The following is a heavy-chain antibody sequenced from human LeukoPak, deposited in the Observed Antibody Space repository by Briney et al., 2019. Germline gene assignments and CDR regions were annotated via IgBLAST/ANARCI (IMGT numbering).Heavy chain of an antibody. CDR3: ARAPTSIAAAGSGAYYMDV. D-gene: IGHD6-13*01. V-gene: IGHV1-8*01. Sequence: ASVKVSCKASGYTFTSYDTNWVRQATGQGLEWMGWMNPNSGNTGYAQKFQGRVTMTRNTSISTAYMELSSLRSEDTAVYYCARAPTSIAAAGSGAYYMDVWGKGTTVTISS. CDR1: GYTFTSYD. CDR2: MNPNSGNT. J-gene: IGHJ6*03.